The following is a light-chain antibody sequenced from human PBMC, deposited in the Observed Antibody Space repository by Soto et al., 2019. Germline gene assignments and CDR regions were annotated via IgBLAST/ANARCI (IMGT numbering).Light chain of an antibody. V-gene: IGKV3-15*01. CDR1: QSVSSN. Sequence: EIVMTQSPATLSVSPGEXXXLSCRASQSVSSNLAWYQQKPGQAPRLLIYGASTRATGIPARFSGSGSGTEFTLTISSLQSEDFAVYYCQQYNNWPPTWTFGQGTKVDI. CDR3: QQYNNWPPTWT. J-gene: IGKJ1*01. CDR2: GAS.